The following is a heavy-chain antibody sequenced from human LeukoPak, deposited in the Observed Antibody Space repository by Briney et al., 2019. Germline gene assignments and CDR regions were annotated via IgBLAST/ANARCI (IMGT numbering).Heavy chain of an antibody. CDR2: IYSDGSRT. J-gene: IGHJ3*02. CDR1: GFTFSSYW. V-gene: IGHV3-74*01. D-gene: IGHD1-26*01. Sequence: PGGSLRPSCAASGFTFSSYWMHWVRQGPGKGLVWVSRIYSDGSRTTYADSVKGRFTISGDNAKNTLYLQMNSLRAEDTAVYYCARSGRGGAFDIWGHGTMVTVSS. CDR3: ARSGRGGAFDI.